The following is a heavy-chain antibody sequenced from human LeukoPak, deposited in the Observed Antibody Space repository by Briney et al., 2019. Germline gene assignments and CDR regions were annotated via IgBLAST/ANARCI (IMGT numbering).Heavy chain of an antibody. CDR2: IYPGDSDT. V-gene: IGHV5-51*01. D-gene: IGHD4/OR15-4a*01. J-gene: IGHJ4*02. CDR3: ARHIGLTTRYFDY. Sequence: GESLKISCKGSGYIFTTYWIGWVRQMPGKGLEWMGMIYPGDSDTRYSPSFQGHVTISADTSITPAYLQLSSLKASDTAMYYCARHIGLTTRYFDYWGQGTLVTVSS. CDR1: GYIFTTYW.